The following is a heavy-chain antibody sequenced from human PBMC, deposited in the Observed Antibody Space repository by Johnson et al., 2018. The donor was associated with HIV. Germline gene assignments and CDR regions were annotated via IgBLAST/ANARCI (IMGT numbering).Heavy chain of an antibody. CDR2: ISNADSTI. D-gene: IGHD6-19*01. V-gene: IGHV3-11*04. Sequence: QVQLVESGGGLVKPGGSLRLSCAASGFTFSAYYMSWIRQAPGKGLDWVSYISNADSTIYYADSVKGRFTISRDNAKNSLYLQMHSLRAEDTALYYCAREGYGGGWSGFNAFDIWGQGTMVTVSS. CDR3: AREGYGGGWSGFNAFDI. J-gene: IGHJ3*02. CDR1: GFTFSAYY.